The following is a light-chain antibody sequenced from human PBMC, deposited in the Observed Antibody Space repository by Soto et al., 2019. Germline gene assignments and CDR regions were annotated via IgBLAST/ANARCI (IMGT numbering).Light chain of an antibody. J-gene: IGKJ5*01. V-gene: IGKV3-11*01. CDR3: QKRSNWPIN. Sequence: EIVLTQSPATLSLSPWGRATLSCRASQSVSSYLAWYQQKPGQAPRLLIYDASNRATGIPARFSGSGSGTDFTLTISSLEPEDFAVYYCQKRSNWPINFGQGTRLEIK. CDR2: DAS. CDR1: QSVSSY.